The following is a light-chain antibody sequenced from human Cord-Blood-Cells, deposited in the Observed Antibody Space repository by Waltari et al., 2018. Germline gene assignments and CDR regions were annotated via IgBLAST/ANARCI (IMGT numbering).Light chain of an antibody. Sequence: QSVLTQPPSVSGAPGQRVTISCTGSSSNIGAGYDVHWYQQLPGTAPKRLIYGNSNRPSGVPDLFSGSKSGTSASLTITGLQAEDEADYYCQSYDSSRSVVFGGGTKLTVL. CDR2: GNS. CDR3: QSYDSSRSVV. CDR1: SSNIGAGYD. J-gene: IGLJ2*01. V-gene: IGLV1-40*01.